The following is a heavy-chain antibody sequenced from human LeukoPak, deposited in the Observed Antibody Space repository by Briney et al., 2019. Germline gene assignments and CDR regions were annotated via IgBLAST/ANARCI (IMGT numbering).Heavy chain of an antibody. CDR2: IKQDGSEK. CDR1: GFTFSNYW. CDR3: ARVYEVWSGYYRDY. D-gene: IGHD3-3*01. V-gene: IGHV3-7*04. J-gene: IGHJ4*02. Sequence: PGGSLRLSCAASGFTFSNYWLSWVRQAPGKGLEWVANIKQDGSEKYYVDSVKGRFIVSRDNAKNSLYLQMNSLRAEDTAVYYCARVYEVWSGYYRDYWGQGTLVTVSS.